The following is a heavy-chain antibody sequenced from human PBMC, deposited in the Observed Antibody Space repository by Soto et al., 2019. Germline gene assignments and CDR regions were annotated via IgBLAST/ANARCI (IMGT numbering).Heavy chain of an antibody. CDR2: INAGNGNT. CDR3: ARGYCSGGGGYSSHLLRYCMEV. D-gene: IGHD2-15*01. CDR1: RYTFTSHA. J-gene: IGHJ6*02. V-gene: IGHV1-3*01. Sequence: ASVKVSRKASRYTFTSHAMHCVRQAPAQTLEWLGWINAGNGNTKYSQKFQGRVTITRDTYASTAYMELSSVGSEDTPVDYCARGYCSGGGGYSSHLLRYCMEVLGQGTTVSVSS.